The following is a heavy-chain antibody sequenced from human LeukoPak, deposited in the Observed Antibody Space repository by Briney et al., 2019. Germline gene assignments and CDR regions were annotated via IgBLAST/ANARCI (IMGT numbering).Heavy chain of an antibody. V-gene: IGHV1-18*01. D-gene: IGHD6-13*01. CDR3: ARACHLLYSSSWYVWFDP. CDR2: ISAYNGNT. J-gene: IGHJ5*02. CDR1: GYTFTSYG. Sequence: ASVKVSCKASGYTFTSYGISWVRQAPGQGLEWMGWISAYNGNTNYAQKLQGRVTMTTDTSTRTAYMELRSLRSDDTAVYYCARACHLLYSSSWYVWFDPWGQGTLVTVSS.